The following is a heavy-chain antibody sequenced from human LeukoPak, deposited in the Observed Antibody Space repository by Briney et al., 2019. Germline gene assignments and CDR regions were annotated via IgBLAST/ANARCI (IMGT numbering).Heavy chain of an antibody. CDR1: GFTLSSYW. CDR2: IKQDGSEK. J-gene: IGHJ4*02. Sequence: GGSLRLSRAASGFTLSSYWLSWVRQAPGKGLEWVANIKQDGSEKYYVDTVKGRFTISRDNTKNSLYLQMSSLTAEDTAVYYCARDRRWTATTVTYFDYWGQGTLVTVSS. D-gene: IGHD4-11*01. CDR3: ARDRRWTATTVTYFDY. V-gene: IGHV3-7*01.